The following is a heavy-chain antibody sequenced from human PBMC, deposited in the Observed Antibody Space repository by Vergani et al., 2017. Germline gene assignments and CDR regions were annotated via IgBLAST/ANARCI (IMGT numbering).Heavy chain of an antibody. CDR1: GGTFSSYA. CDR3: ARDSTYYYDSSGYRFGYFQH. Sequence: QVQLVQSGAEVKKPGSSVKVSCKASGGTFSSYAISWVRQAPGQGLAWMGGIIPIFGTANYAQKFQGRVTITADESTSTAYMELSSLRSEDTAVYYCARDSTYYYDSSGYRFGYFQHWGQGTLVTVSS. V-gene: IGHV1-69*01. CDR2: IIPIFGTA. J-gene: IGHJ1*01. D-gene: IGHD3-22*01.